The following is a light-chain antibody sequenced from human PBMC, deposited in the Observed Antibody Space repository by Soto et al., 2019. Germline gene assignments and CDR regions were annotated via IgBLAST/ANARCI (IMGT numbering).Light chain of an antibody. Sequence: QAVLTQPPSASGTPGQRVTISCSGSSSNIGSNYVYWYQQLPGTAPKLLIYRNNQRPSGFPDRFSGSKSGTSASLAISGLRSEDEADYYCAAWDDSLSALRVFGGGTKLTVL. J-gene: IGLJ3*02. CDR3: AAWDDSLSALRV. CDR1: SSNIGSNY. CDR2: RNN. V-gene: IGLV1-47*01.